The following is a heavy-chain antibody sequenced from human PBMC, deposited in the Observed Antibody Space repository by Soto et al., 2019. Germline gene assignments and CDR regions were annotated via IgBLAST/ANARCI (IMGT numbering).Heavy chain of an antibody. V-gene: IGHV3-7*01. D-gene: IGHD5-12*01. CDR3: ARGRRDGYNLPHYFDY. J-gene: IGHJ4*02. Sequence: PGGSLRLSSAVSGFTLSSYWISWVRQAPGKGLEWVANINQDGSEKYYVDSVKGRFTISRDNAKNSLYLQMNSLRAEDTGVYYCARGRRDGYNLPHYFDYWGQGT. CDR1: GFTLSSYW. CDR2: INQDGSEK.